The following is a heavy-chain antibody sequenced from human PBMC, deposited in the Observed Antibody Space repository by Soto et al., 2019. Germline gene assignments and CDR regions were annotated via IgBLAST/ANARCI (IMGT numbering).Heavy chain of an antibody. Sequence: SETLSLTCTVSGGSISSGDYYWSWIRQPPGKGLDWIGYIYYSGSTYYNPSLKSRVTISVDTSKNQFSLRLTSVTAADTAVYYCARAGGAKFYYDSSLAFDIWGHGTRVTVSS. CDR1: GGSISSGDYY. CDR2: IYYSGST. V-gene: IGHV4-30-4*01. J-gene: IGHJ3*02. D-gene: IGHD3-22*01. CDR3: ARAGGAKFYYDSSLAFDI.